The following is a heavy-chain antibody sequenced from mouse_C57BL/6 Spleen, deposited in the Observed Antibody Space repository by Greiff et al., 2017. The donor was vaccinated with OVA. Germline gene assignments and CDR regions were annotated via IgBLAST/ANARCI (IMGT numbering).Heavy chain of an antibody. Sequence: VQLQQSGPVLVKPGASVKMSCKASGYTFTDYYMNWVKQSHGKSLEWIGVINPYNGGTSYNQKFKGKATLTVDKSSSTAYMELNSLTSEDSAVYYCARGGSSDYYFDYWGQGTTLTVSS. CDR2: INPYNGGT. J-gene: IGHJ2*01. CDR3: ARGGSSDYYFDY. V-gene: IGHV1-19*01. CDR1: GYTFTDYY. D-gene: IGHD1-1*01.